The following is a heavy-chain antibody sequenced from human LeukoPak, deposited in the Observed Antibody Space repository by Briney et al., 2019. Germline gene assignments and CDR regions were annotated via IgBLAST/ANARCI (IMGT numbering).Heavy chain of an antibody. CDR3: AKDRDYDSSGYYHGAFDI. Sequence: GGSLRLSCAASGFTFSSYAMSWVRQAPGKGLEWGSAISDSGGRTYYADSVKGRFTISRDNSKNTLYLQMNSLRAEDTAVYYCAKDRDYDSSGYYHGAFDIWGQGTMVTVSS. D-gene: IGHD3-22*01. V-gene: IGHV3-23*01. CDR2: ISDSGGRT. CDR1: GFTFSSYA. J-gene: IGHJ3*02.